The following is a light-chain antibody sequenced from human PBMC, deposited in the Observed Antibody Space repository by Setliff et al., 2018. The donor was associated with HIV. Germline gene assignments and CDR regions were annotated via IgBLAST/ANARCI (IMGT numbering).Light chain of an antibody. CDR2: DVS. CDR1: SSDVGGYKY. J-gene: IGLJ1*01. CDR3: CSYAGSYTFGYV. Sequence: QSALTQPRSVSGSPGQSVTISCTGTSSDVGGYKYVSWYQQHPGKAPKLMIYDVSKRPSGVPDRFPGSKSGNTASLTISGLQAEDEADYYCCSYAGSYTFGYVFGTGTKVTV. V-gene: IGLV2-11*01.